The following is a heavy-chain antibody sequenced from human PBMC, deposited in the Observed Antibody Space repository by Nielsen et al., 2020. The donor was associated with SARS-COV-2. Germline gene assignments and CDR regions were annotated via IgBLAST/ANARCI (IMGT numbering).Heavy chain of an antibody. CDR3: EATDSTMVIDAFDI. CDR2: INSDGGST. D-gene: IGHD4/OR15-4a*01. Sequence: GESLKISCAASGFTFSNYWMHWVRQAPGKGLVWVSRINSDGGSTSYADSVKGRFTISRDNAKNTMYLQMNSVRAEDTALYYCEATDSTMVIDAFDIWGQGTMVTVSS. J-gene: IGHJ3*02. V-gene: IGHV3-74*01. CDR1: GFTFSNYW.